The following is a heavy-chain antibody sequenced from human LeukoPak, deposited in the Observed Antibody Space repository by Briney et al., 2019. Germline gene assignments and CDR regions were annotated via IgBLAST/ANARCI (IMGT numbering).Heavy chain of an antibody. V-gene: IGHV1-2*02. CDR2: INPNSGGT. Sequence: ASVKVSCKTSGYSSTDYYMHWVRQAPGQGLEWMGWINPNSGGTSSAQKFQGRVTMTRDTSITTVYMEVRWLTSDDTAIYYCARADRLHGGPYLIGPWGLGTLVTVSS. CDR3: ARADRLHGGPYLIGP. CDR1: GYSSTDYY. J-gene: IGHJ5*02. D-gene: IGHD2-21*01.